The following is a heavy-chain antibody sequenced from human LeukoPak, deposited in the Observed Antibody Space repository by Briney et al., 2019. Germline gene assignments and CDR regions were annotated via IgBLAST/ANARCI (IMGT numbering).Heavy chain of an antibody. D-gene: IGHD5-24*01. CDR1: GGSISSHY. Sequence: SETLSLTCTVSGGSISSHYWSWIRQPPGKGLEWIGYIYYSGSTNYNPSLKSRVTISVATSKNQFSLKLSSVTAADTAVYYCARDRPGDGYFDYWGQGTLVTVSS. J-gene: IGHJ4*02. CDR3: ARDRPGDGYFDY. CDR2: IYYSGST. V-gene: IGHV4-59*11.